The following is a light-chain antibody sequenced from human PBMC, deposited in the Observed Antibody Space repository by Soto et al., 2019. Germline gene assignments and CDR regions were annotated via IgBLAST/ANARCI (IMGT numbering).Light chain of an antibody. CDR1: QSVSSN. CDR2: GAS. CDR3: QQYNTWPPWT. V-gene: IGKV3-15*01. Sequence: EVVMTRSPATLSVSPGERATLSCRASQSVSSNLAWYQQKPGQAPRLLIYGASTRATGIPARFSGSGSGTEFTLTISSLQSEDFAVYYCQQYNTWPPWTFGQGPKVEIK. J-gene: IGKJ1*01.